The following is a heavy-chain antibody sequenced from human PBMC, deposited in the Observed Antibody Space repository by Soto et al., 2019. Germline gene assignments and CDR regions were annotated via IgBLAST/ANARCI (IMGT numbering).Heavy chain of an antibody. CDR3: ARGPRMNTALDY. Sequence: QVQLQESGPGLVKPSQTLSLTCTVSGGSISSGDYYWRWIRQPPGKGLEWFGYIYYSGSTYYNPSLKSRVTISVDTAKNQFSLKLSSVTAADTAVYYCARGPRMNTALDYWGQGTLVTVSS. V-gene: IGHV4-30-4*01. J-gene: IGHJ4*02. CDR2: IYYSGST. CDR1: GGSISSGDYY. D-gene: IGHD5-18*01.